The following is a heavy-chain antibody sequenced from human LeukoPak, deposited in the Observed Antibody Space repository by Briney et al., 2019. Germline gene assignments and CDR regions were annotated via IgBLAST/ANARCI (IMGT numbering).Heavy chain of an antibody. D-gene: IGHD6-13*01. CDR2: ISSSSSYI. CDR3: ARDRQQLVDY. CDR1: GFTFSSYG. Sequence: GGSLRLSCAASGFTFSSYGMNWVRQAPGKGLEWVSSISSSSSYIYYAGSVKGRFTISRDNAKNSLYLQMNSLRAEDTAVYYCARDRQQLVDYWGQGTLVTVSS. J-gene: IGHJ4*02. V-gene: IGHV3-21*01.